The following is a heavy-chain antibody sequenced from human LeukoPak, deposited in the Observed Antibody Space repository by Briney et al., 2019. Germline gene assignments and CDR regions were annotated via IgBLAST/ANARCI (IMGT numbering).Heavy chain of an antibody. Sequence: SETLSLTCTVSGGSISSSSYYWGWIRQPPGKGLEWIGSIYYSGSTYYNPSLKSRVTISVDTSKNQFSLKLSSVTAADTAVYYCARVRIAAATPNWFDPWGQGTLVTVSS. CDR2: IYYSGST. V-gene: IGHV4-39*01. CDR1: GGSISSSSYY. CDR3: ARVRIAAATPNWFDP. J-gene: IGHJ5*02. D-gene: IGHD6-13*01.